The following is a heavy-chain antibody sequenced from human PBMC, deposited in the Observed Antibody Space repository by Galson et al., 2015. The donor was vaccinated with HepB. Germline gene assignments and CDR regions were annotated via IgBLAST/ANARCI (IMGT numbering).Heavy chain of an antibody. CDR2: ISSDGNNK. J-gene: IGHJ4*02. Sequence: SLRLSCAASGFTLSNYVMHWVRQAPGKGLKWVAVISSDGNNKYYADSVQGRFTISRDNSTNTLYLQMNSLRAEDTAVYYCAKEAPYCGGDCYDYWGQGTLVTVSS. CDR1: GFTLSNYV. CDR3: AKEAPYCGGDCYDY. D-gene: IGHD2-21*02. V-gene: IGHV3-30*18.